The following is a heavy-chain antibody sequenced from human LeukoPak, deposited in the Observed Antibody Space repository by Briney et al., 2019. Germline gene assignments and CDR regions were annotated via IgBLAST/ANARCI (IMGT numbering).Heavy chain of an antibody. CDR1: GYTFTDYY. D-gene: IGHD3-10*01. V-gene: IGHV1-2*02. CDR3: ARDPAANTMVRGVITYWFDP. CDR2: INPNDGDT. Sequence: ASVKVSCKASGYTFTDYYMHWVRQAPGQGFEWMGWINPNDGDTNYAQKFQGRVTMTRDTSISTAHMEVSRLRSDDTAVYYCARDPAANTMVRGVITYWFDPWGQGTLVTVSS. J-gene: IGHJ5*02.